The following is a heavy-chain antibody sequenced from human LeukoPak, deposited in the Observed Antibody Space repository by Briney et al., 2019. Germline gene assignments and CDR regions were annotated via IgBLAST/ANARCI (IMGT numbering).Heavy chain of an antibody. J-gene: IGHJ6*03. V-gene: IGHV4-34*01. CDR1: GGSFSGYY. CDR2: INHSGST. CDR3: ASLARGIAAYYYYYMDV. D-gene: IGHD6-13*01. Sequence: SETLSLTCAVYGGSFSGYYWSWIRQPPGKGLEWIGEINHSGSTNYNPSLKSRVTISVDTSKNQFSLKLSSVTAADTAVYYCASLARGIAAYYYYYMDVWGKGTTVTISS.